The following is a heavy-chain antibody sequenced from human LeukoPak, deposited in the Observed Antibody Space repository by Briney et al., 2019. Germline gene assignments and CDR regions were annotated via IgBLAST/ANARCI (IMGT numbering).Heavy chain of an antibody. CDR1: GGSISSGGYY. V-gene: IGHV4-31*03. CDR2: IYYSGST. J-gene: IGHJ4*02. CDR3: ASNRMITFGGVIVN. Sequence: SQTLSLTCTVSGGSISSGGYYLSWIRQHPGKGLEWIVYIYYSGSTYYNPSLKSRVTISVDTSKNQFSLKLSSVTAADTAVYYCASNRMITFGGVIVNWGQGTLVTVSS. D-gene: IGHD3-16*02.